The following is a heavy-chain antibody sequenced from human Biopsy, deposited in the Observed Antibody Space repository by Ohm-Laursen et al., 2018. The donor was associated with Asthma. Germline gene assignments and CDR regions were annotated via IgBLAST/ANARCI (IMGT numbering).Heavy chain of an antibody. D-gene: IGHD3-10*01. CDR1: GYTFNSAG. Sequence: ASVKVSCKTSGYTFNSAGITWVRQAPGQGLEWMGWISVYNGNTKVAQKLQDRVTMITDTSTSTAYMELRSLRSDDTAAYFCARAVDYSHYYGIDVWGQGTTVTAS. J-gene: IGHJ6*02. CDR3: ARAVDYSHYYGIDV. CDR2: ISVYNGNT. V-gene: IGHV1-18*01.